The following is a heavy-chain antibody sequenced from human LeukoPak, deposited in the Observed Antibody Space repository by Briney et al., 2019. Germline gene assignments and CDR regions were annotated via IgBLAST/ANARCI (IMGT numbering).Heavy chain of an antibody. J-gene: IGHJ4*02. CDR1: GFTFSSYV. Sequence: GGSLRLSCAASGFTFSSYVMHWVRQAPGKGLEWVAVISYDGSNKYYADSVKGRFTISRDNSKNTLYLQMNSLRAEDTAVYYCAKDGSGLWGQGTLVTVSS. CDR2: ISYDGSNK. CDR3: AKDGSGL. V-gene: IGHV3-30*18. D-gene: IGHD3-10*01.